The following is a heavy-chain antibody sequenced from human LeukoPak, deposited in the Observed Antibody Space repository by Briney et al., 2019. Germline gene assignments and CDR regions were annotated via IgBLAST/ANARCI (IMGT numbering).Heavy chain of an antibody. Sequence: GRSLRLSCAASGFTFNTYAMHWVRQAPGKGLEWVAIISYDGGNKYYADSVKSRFTTSRDNSKNTLSLQMNSLTAEDTAVYYCARARSYSSSWYGDYWGQGTLVTVSS. CDR1: GFTFNTYA. D-gene: IGHD6-13*01. CDR3: ARARSYSSSWYGDY. V-gene: IGHV3-30-3*01. CDR2: ISYDGGNK. J-gene: IGHJ4*02.